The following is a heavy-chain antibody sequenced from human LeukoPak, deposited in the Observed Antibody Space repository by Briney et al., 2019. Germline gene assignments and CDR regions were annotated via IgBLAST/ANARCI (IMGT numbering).Heavy chain of an antibody. J-gene: IGHJ4*02. D-gene: IGHD3-3*01. V-gene: IGHV3-11*01. CDR1: GFTYSDYY. CDR3: VISPYDFWSGYYSGDDY. CDR2: ISSSGSTI. Sequence: GGSLRLSCAASGFTYSDYYMSWIRQAPGKGLEWVSYISSSGSTIYYADSVKGLFTISRDNAKNSLYLQMNSLRAEDTAVYYCVISPYDFWSGYYSGDDYWGQGTLVTVSS.